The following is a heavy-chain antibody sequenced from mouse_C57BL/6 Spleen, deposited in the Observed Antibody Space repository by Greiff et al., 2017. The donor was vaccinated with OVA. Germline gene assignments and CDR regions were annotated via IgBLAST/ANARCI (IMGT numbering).Heavy chain of an antibody. J-gene: IGHJ1*03. D-gene: IGHD1-1*01. CDR2: IYPGDGDT. V-gene: IGHV1-80*01. Sequence: VQLQQSGAELVKPGASVKISCKASGYAFSSYWMNWVKQRPGKGLEWIGQIYPGDGDTNYNGKFKGKATLTAAKSSSTASMQLSSLTSEDSAVYFCASGPTVVADWYFDVWGTGTTVTVSS. CDR1: GYAFSSYW. CDR3: ASGPTVVADWYFDV.